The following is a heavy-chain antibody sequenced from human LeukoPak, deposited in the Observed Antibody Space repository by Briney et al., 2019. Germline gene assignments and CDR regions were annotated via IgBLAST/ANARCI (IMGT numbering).Heavy chain of an antibody. CDR2: IYYSGST. V-gene: IGHV4-59*08. J-gene: IGHJ4*02. D-gene: IGHD6-13*01. Sequence: SETLSLTCTVSGGSINNYYWSWIRQPPGKGLEWIGYIYYSGSTNYNPSLKSRVTISVDTSKKQFSLYLSSLTAADTAVYYCASLRTYSSSWYFDYWGQGTLVTVSS. CDR1: GGSINNYY. CDR3: ASLRTYSSSWYFDY.